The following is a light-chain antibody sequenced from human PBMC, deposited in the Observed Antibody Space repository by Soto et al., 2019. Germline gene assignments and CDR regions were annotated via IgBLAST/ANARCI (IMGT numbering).Light chain of an antibody. J-gene: IGKJ4*01. Sequence: DLVMTQSPLSLPVTPGEPASISCRSSQSLLHSNGYNYLDWYLQKPGQSPQLLIYLGSNRASGVPDRFSGSGSGTDFTLKIGRVAAEDVGVYYCMQALQTPLTFGGGTKVEIK. CDR2: LGS. CDR3: MQALQTPLT. CDR1: QSLLHSNGYNY. V-gene: IGKV2-28*01.